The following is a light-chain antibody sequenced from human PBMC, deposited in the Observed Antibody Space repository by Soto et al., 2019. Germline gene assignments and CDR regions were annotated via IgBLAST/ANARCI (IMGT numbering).Light chain of an antibody. J-gene: IGKJ4*01. CDR2: DAS. CDR1: HGFKNY. CDR3: QQRSNWPPVT. V-gene: IGKV3-11*01. Sequence: EILLTQSQATLSLSPGERATLSGMSSHGFKNYLAWYQQKPGQAPRLIISDASNSATGIPARFSGSGSGTDFTLTISSLEPEDSAVYYWQQRSNWPPVTFGGGTKVEIK.